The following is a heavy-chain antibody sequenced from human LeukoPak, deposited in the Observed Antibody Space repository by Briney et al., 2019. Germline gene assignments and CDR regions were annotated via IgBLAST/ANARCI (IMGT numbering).Heavy chain of an antibody. V-gene: IGHV1-2*02. CDR3: ARMARRWLQLRVFDY. J-gene: IGHJ4*02. CDR2: INPNTGGT. Sequence: ASVKVSCKASGYTFTAYYLHWVRQAPGQGLEWMGWINPNTGGTNYAQKFQGRVTMTRNTSISTAYMELSSLRSEDTAVYYCARMARRWLQLRVFDYWGQGTLVTVSS. D-gene: IGHD5-24*01. CDR1: GYTFTAYY.